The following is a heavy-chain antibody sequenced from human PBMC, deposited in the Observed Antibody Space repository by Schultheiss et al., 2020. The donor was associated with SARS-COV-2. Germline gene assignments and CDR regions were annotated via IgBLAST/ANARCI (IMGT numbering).Heavy chain of an antibody. Sequence: SVKVSCKASGFTFTSSAVQWVRQARGQRLEWIGWIVVGSGNTNYAQKFQERVTITRDMSTSTAYMELSSLRSEDTAVYYCAAGVSIAAAVPYYYGMDVWGQGTTGTVSS. D-gene: IGHD6-13*01. V-gene: IGHV1-58*01. CDR2: IVVGSGNT. CDR1: GFTFTSSA. CDR3: AAGVSIAAAVPYYYGMDV. J-gene: IGHJ6*02.